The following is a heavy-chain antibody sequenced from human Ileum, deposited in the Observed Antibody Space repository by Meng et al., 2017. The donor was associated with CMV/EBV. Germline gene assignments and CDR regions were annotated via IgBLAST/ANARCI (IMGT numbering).Heavy chain of an antibody. CDR2: IYSGGTI. CDR1: GFTVSSNY. Sequence: GESLKISCAASGFTVSSNYMSWVRQAPGKGLEWVSIIYSGGTIKYADSVKGRFTISRDTSTNTVYFQLDSLRAEDTAVYYCARNRRNCDSVSCYGHYGMDVWGQGTTVTVSS. CDR3: ARNRRNCDSVSCYGHYGMDV. D-gene: IGHD2-2*01. V-gene: IGHV3-53*01. J-gene: IGHJ6*02.